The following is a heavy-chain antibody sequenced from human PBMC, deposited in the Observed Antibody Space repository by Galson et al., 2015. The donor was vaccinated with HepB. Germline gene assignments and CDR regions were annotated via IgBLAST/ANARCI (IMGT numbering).Heavy chain of an antibody. J-gene: IGHJ4*02. CDR3: ARDGGSGYPDY. V-gene: IGHV3-64*02. CDR2: ISSNGGST. Sequence: SLRLSCAASGFSFSSHAFHWVRQAPGKGLEYVSAISSNGGSTYYVDSVRGRFTISRDNSKNTVYLQMGSLRAEDMAVYYCARDGGSGYPDYWGQGTLVTVTS. D-gene: IGHD3-22*01. CDR1: GFSFSSHA.